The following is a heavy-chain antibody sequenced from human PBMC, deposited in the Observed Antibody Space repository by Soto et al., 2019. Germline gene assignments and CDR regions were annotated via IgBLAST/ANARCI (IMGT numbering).Heavy chain of an antibody. J-gene: IGHJ4*02. CDR3: ARRRGYDFRYYFDY. Sequence: PSETLSLTCTVSGGSISSYYWSWIRQPPGKGLEWIGYIYYSGSTNYNPSLKSRVTISVDTSKNQFSLKLSSVTAADTAVYYCARRRGYDFRYYFDYWGQGTLVTVSS. CDR1: GGSISSYY. V-gene: IGHV4-59*08. D-gene: IGHD5-12*01. CDR2: IYYSGST.